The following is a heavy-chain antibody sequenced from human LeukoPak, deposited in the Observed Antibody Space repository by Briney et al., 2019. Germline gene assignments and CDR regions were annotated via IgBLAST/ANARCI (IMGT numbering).Heavy chain of an antibody. CDR1: GGSISSYY. D-gene: IGHD3-10*01. J-gene: IGHJ4*02. V-gene: IGHV4-59*01. CDR2: IYYSGST. Sequence: PSETLSLTCTVSGGSISSYYWSWIRQPPGKGLEWIGYIYYSGSTNYNPSLKSRVTISVDTSKNQFSLKLGSVTAADTAVYYCARSRFGDLYFDYWGQGTLVTVSS. CDR3: ARSRFGDLYFDY.